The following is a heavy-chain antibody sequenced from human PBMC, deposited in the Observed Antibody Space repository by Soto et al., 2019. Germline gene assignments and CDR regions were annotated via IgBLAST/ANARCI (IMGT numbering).Heavy chain of an antibody. J-gene: IGHJ4*02. CDR3: ARGQDCGTTNCYTGGDYFGY. Sequence: ASLKVSLKSSGYCLAGYYIHWVRQTPGQGLEWMGWINPNSGATNFAQKCQGRVTMTRDTSISTAYMELRSLRSDDTAVFYCARGQDCGTTNCYTGGDYFGYWGQGTLFTLSS. D-gene: IGHD2-2*02. V-gene: IGHV1-2*02. CDR1: GYCLAGYY. CDR2: INPNSGAT.